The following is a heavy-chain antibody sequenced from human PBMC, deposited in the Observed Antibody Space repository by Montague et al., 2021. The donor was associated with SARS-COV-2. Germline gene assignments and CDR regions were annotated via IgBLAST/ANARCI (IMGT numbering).Heavy chain of an antibody. CDR2: VRPGGRT. Sequence: TLSLTCTVSGGAMNSVSDFWGWIRQPSGKGLEWIGRVRPGGRTNYNPSLGSRVTVSLDTSKSQFSLKLSSVTAADSAVYYRTTDTDWRGSEYWGLGTLVTVSS. CDR1: GGAMNSVSDF. V-gene: IGHV4-61*02. J-gene: IGHJ4*02. D-gene: IGHD2-15*01. CDR3: TTDTDWRGSEY.